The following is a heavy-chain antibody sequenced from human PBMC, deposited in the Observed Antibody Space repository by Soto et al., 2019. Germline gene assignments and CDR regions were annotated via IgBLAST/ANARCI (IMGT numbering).Heavy chain of an antibody. CDR2: ISYDGSNK. V-gene: IGHV3-30*18. D-gene: IGHD6-13*01. J-gene: IGHJ6*02. CDR1: GFTFSSYG. Sequence: GGSLRLSCAASGFTFSSYGMHWVRQAPGKGLEWVAVISYDGSNKYYADSVRGRFTISRDNSKNTLYLQMNSLRAEDTAVYYCAKGRVAYSSSWYEYYGMDVWGQGTTVTVAS. CDR3: AKGRVAYSSSWYEYYGMDV.